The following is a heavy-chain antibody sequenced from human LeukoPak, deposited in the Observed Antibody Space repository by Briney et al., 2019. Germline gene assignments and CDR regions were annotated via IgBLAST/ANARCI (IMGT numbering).Heavy chain of an antibody. CDR3: ARHYCSGGSCSSNWFDP. CDR2: IYYSGST. V-gene: IGHV4-59*08. CDR1: GASISSYY. Sequence: SETLPLTCTVSGASISSYYWSWIRQPPGKGLEWIGYIYYSGSTNYNPSLKSRVTISVDTSKNQFSLKLSSVTAADTAVYYCARHYCSGGSCSSNWFDPWGQGTLVTVSS. D-gene: IGHD2-15*01. J-gene: IGHJ5*02.